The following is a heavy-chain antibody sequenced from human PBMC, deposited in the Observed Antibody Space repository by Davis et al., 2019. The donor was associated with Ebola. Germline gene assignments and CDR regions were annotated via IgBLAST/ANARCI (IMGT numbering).Heavy chain of an antibody. CDR3: ARDRGYSSGWYSDY. Sequence: ASVKVSCKASGGTFSSYAISWVRQAPGQGLEWMGWISAYNGNTNYAQKLQGRVTTTTDTSTSTAYMELRSLRSDDTAVYYCARDRGYSSGWYSDYWGQGTLVTVSS. CDR1: GGTFSSYA. V-gene: IGHV1-18*01. D-gene: IGHD6-19*01. CDR2: ISAYNGNT. J-gene: IGHJ4*02.